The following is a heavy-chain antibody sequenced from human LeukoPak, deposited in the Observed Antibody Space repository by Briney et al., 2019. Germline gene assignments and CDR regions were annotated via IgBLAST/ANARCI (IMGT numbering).Heavy chain of an antibody. Sequence: EASVKVSCKASGYTFTSYGISWVRQAPGQGLEWMGWISAYNGNTNYAQKLQGRVTMTTDTSTSTAYMGLRSLRSDDTAVYYCARDQFPVGYDFWSGYWNWFDPWGQGTLVTVSS. D-gene: IGHD3-3*01. J-gene: IGHJ5*02. CDR3: ARDQFPVGYDFWSGYWNWFDP. V-gene: IGHV1-18*01. CDR1: GYTFTSYG. CDR2: ISAYNGNT.